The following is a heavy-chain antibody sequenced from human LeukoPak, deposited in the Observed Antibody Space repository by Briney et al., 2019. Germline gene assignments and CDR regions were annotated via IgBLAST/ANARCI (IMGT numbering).Heavy chain of an antibody. CDR3: ARPPHELVSAAPFDY. J-gene: IGHJ4*02. CDR1: GYTFTGYY. Sequence: ASVKVSCKASGYTFTGYYIHWVRQAPGEGLEWVGWIYPNSGDTYYAQKFHGRVTMTRDTSINTAHMELSRLTSDDTGVYFCARPPHELVSAAPFDYWGQGTLVTVSS. V-gene: IGHV1-2*02. D-gene: IGHD2-2*01. CDR2: IYPNSGDT.